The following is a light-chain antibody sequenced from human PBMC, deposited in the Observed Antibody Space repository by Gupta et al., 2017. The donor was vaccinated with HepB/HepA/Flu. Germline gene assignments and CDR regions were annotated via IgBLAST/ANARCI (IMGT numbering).Light chain of an antibody. CDR3: QQYDNWPPLT. J-gene: IGKJ4*01. CDR2: GES. Sequence: EIVMTQSPATLSVSPGGRATLSCRASQSINSNLAWYQHKPGQPPRLLIYGESSRATGIPARFSGSGYGTEFTLTISSLQSEDVAIYYCQQYDNWPPLTFGGGTKVEIK. CDR1: QSINSN. V-gene: IGKV3-15*01.